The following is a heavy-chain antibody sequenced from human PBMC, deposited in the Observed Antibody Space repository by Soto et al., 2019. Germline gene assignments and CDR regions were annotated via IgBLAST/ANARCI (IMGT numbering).Heavy chain of an antibody. D-gene: IGHD6-13*01. Sequence: SGPTLVKPTQTLTLTCTFSGFSLSTSGVGVGWIRQPPGKALEWLALIYWDDDKRYSPSLKSRLTITKDTSKNQVVLTMTNMDPVDTATYYCAHSMIAAAGPPEYFQHWGQGTLVTVSS. J-gene: IGHJ1*01. V-gene: IGHV2-5*02. CDR2: IYWDDDK. CDR1: GFSLSTSGVG. CDR3: AHSMIAAAGPPEYFQH.